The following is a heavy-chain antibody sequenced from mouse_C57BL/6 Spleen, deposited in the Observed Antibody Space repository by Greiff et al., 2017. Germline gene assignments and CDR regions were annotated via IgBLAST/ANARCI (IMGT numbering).Heavy chain of an antibody. CDR2: IDPSDSET. CDR1: GYTFTSYW. J-gene: IGHJ4*01. V-gene: IGHV1-52*01. CDR3: ARNSPYYAMDY. Sequence: VQLQQPGAELVRPGSSVKLSCKASGYTFTSYWMHWVKQRPIQGLEWIGNIDPSDSETHYNQKFKDKATLTVDKPSSTAYMQLSSLTSEDSAVYYCARNSPYYAMDYWGQGTSVTVSS. D-gene: IGHD2-12*01.